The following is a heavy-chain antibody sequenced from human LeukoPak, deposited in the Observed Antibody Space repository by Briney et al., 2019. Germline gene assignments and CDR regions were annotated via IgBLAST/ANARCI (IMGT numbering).Heavy chain of an antibody. V-gene: IGHV1-18*01. CDR1: GYTFADYG. CDR2: ISAYNGNT. Sequence: ASVKVSCKASGYTFADYGLSWVRQAPGQGLEWMGWISAYNGNTNYAQKLQGRVTMTTDTSTSTAYMELRSLRSDDTAVYYCARGGFLWFGELLYHYYYMDVWGKGTTVTISS. J-gene: IGHJ6*03. CDR3: ARGGFLWFGELLYHYYYMDV. D-gene: IGHD3-10*01.